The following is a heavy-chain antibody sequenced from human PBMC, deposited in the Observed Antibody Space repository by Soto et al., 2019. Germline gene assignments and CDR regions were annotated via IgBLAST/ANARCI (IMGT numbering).Heavy chain of an antibody. CDR3: AKDVHYDIVTGIEYFHH. Sequence: GGSLRLSCAASGFTFSSYAMSWVRQAPGKGLEWVSAISGSGGSTKYADSVKGRFTISRDNFKNTLFLQMNSLRAEDTAVYYCAKDVHYDIVTGIEYFHHWAQGTLVTVSS. CDR1: GFTFSSYA. CDR2: ISGSGGST. D-gene: IGHD3-9*01. V-gene: IGHV3-23*01. J-gene: IGHJ1*01.